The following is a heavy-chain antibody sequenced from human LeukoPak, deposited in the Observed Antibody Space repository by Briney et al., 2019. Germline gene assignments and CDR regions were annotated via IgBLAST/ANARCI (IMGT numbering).Heavy chain of an antibody. V-gene: IGHV3-11*06. Sequence: GGSLRLSCAASGFTFSDYYMSWTRQAPGKGLEWVSYISSSSSYTNYADSVKGRFTISRDNAKNSLYLQMNSLRAEDTAVYYCARVVDCSGGSCYKSYFDYWGQGTLVTVSS. CDR3: ARVVDCSGGSCYKSYFDY. D-gene: IGHD2-15*01. CDR2: ISSSSSYT. J-gene: IGHJ4*02. CDR1: GFTFSDYY.